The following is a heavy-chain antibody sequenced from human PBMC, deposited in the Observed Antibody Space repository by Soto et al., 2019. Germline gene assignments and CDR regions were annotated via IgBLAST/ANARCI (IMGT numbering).Heavy chain of an antibody. CDR3: AKGGRQWLVTSDFNY. J-gene: IGHJ4*02. V-gene: IGHV3-30*18. CDR2: VSHDGRNT. Sequence: VQLVESGGGVVQPGRSLRLSCAASGFTFSDYARHWVRQAPGKGLVWVAVVSHDGRNTHYADSVKGRFTISRDSSKNTVFQEMTSQRAEDTAVYYCAKGGRQWLVTSDFNYWGQGALVTVSS. D-gene: IGHD6-19*01. CDR1: GFTFSDYA.